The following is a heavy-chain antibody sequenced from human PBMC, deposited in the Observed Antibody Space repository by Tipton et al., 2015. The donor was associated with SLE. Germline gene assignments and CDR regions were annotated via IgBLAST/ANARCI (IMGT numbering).Heavy chain of an antibody. CDR1: GGSISFYY. V-gene: IGHV4-4*08. Sequence: TLSLTCTVSGGSISFYYWSWIRQPPGKGLEWIGFIYTTGSTNYNPSLKSRVTISVDTSKNQFSLKLTSVTAADTAVYYCGRGRYGSSRYFQHWGQGTLVTVSS. D-gene: IGHD6-13*01. J-gene: IGHJ1*01. CDR3: GRGRYGSSRYFQH. CDR2: IYTTGST.